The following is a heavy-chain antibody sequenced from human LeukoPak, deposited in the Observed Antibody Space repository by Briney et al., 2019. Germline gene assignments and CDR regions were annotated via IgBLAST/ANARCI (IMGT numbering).Heavy chain of an antibody. CDR1: GFTFNRNA. D-gene: IGHD6-19*01. J-gene: IGHJ4*02. CDR3: VRRGDASSGWGDHDY. Sequence: GGSLRLSCAASGFTFNRNAISWVRQAPGKGLEWVSTIGGSGDKTFYADPAKGRFTISRDNSKNMLHLQMSSLTGEDTALYYCVRRGDASSGWGDHDYWGQGALVTVSS. CDR2: IGGSGDKT. V-gene: IGHV3-23*01.